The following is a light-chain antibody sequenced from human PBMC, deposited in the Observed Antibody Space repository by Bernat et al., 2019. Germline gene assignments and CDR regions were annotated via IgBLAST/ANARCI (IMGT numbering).Light chain of an antibody. J-gene: IGKJ1*01. V-gene: IGKV3-11*01. Sequence: EIVLTQSPATLPLSPGERATLSCRASQSVSSYLAWYQQKPGQAPRLLIYDASNRATGIPARFSGSGSGTDFTLTISSLEPEDFAVYYCQQRSNWPWTFGQGTKVEI. CDR1: QSVSSY. CDR3: QQRSNWPWT. CDR2: DAS.